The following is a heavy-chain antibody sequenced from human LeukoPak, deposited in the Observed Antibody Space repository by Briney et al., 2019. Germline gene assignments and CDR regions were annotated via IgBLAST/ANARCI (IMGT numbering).Heavy chain of an antibody. CDR1: GYTFTSYD. Sequence: ASVKVSCKASGYTFTSYDINWVRQATGQGLEWMGWMNPNSGNTGYARKFQGRVTMTRNTSISTAYMELRSLRSDDTAVYYCARDTYQLLYFYYYYYMDVWGKGTTVTVSS. CDR3: ARDTYQLLYFYYYYYMDV. V-gene: IGHV1-8*01. J-gene: IGHJ6*03. D-gene: IGHD2-2*02. CDR2: MNPNSGNT.